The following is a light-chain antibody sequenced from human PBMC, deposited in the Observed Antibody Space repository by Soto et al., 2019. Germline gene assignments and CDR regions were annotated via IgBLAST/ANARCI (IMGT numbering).Light chain of an antibody. CDR3: NSFAGSNNFVV. J-gene: IGLJ2*01. CDR1: SSDVGGYNY. CDR2: EVS. V-gene: IGLV2-8*01. Sequence: QSVLTQPPSASGSPGQSVTISCTGTSSDVGGYNYVSWYQQHPGKAPKLIIYEVSKRPSGVPDRFSGSKSGNTASLTVSGLQAEDEADYYCNSFAGSNNFVVFGGGTQLTVL.